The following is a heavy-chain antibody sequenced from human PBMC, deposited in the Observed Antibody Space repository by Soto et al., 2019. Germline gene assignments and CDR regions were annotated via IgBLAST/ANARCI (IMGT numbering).Heavy chain of an antibody. Sequence: PSETLSLTCTVSGGSISSYYWSWIRQPPGKGLEWIGYIYHSGSTNYNPSLKSRLTISVDTSKNQFSLKLTSVTAADTAVYYCARHGVGDCRGDCYLFDYWGQGALVTVSS. J-gene: IGHJ4*02. CDR2: IYHSGST. CDR3: ARHGVGDCRGDCYLFDY. CDR1: GGSISSYY. D-gene: IGHD2-21*02. V-gene: IGHV4-59*08.